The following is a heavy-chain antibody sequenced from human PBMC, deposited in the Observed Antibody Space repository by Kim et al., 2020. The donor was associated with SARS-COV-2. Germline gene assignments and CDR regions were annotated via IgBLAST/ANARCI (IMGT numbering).Heavy chain of an antibody. Sequence: GGSLRLSCAASGFTFSSYGMHWVRQAPGKGLEWVAVISYDGSNKYYADSVKGRFTISRDNSKNTLYLQMNSLRAEDTAVYYCAKDPGRSSWYPADYYYYGMDVWGQGTTVTVSS. V-gene: IGHV3-30*18. J-gene: IGHJ6*02. CDR1: GFTFSSYG. CDR2: ISYDGSNK. CDR3: AKDPGRSSWYPADYYYYGMDV. D-gene: IGHD6-13*01.